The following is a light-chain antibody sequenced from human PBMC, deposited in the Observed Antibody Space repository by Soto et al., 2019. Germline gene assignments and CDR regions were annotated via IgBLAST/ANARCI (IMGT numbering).Light chain of an antibody. CDR2: DVS. CDR1: QSISSY. J-gene: IGKJ1*01. V-gene: IGKV3-11*01. Sequence: EIGITQSPATLYLTPGERATLSCRASQSISSYLAWFQQKPGQAPRLLIYDVSNRATGIPARFSGSGSGTDFTLTIRSIEPEDLAVYYCQQRSNWPRTFVQGTKVDIK. CDR3: QQRSNWPRT.